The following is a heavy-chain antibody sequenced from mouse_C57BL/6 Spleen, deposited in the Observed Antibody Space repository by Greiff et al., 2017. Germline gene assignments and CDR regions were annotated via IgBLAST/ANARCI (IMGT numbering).Heavy chain of an antibody. CDR3: TKITTEDYAMDY. V-gene: IGHV1-5*01. D-gene: IGHD1-1*01. CDR2: IYPGNSDT. CDR1: GYTFTSYW. J-gene: IGHJ4*01. Sequence: VQLQQSGTVLARPGASVKMSCKTSGYTFTSYWMHWVKQRPGQGLEWIGAIYPGNSDTSYNQKFKGKAKLTAVTSASTAYMELSSLTNEDAAVYYCTKITTEDYAMDYWGQGTSVTVSS.